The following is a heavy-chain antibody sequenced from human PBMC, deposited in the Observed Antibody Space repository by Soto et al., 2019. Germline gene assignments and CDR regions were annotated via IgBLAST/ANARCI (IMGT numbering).Heavy chain of an antibody. J-gene: IGHJ4*02. CDR1: GFTFRGYA. Sequence: EEQLLESGGGLAQPGGSLRLSCAASGFTFRGYAMSWVRQAPGKGPEWVSGISGSGDSTYHAKSVKGRFIISRDNSKNMLYLEINSLRAEDTAVYYCAKAYSASHSPFDCWGQGTLVAVSS. CDR2: ISGSGDST. V-gene: IGHV3-23*01. D-gene: IGHD1-26*01. CDR3: AKAYSASHSPFDC.